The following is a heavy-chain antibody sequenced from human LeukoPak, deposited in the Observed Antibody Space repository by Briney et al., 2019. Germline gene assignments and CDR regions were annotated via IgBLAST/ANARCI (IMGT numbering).Heavy chain of an antibody. CDR3: AKAPVTSCRGAYCYPFDY. Sequence: PGGSLRLSCAASGFTFSYFGMHWVRQAPGKGLDWVAVISYDGSNTYYSDSVEGRFTISRDNSKNTLSLQMNSLRGEDTGVYYCAKAPVTSCRGAYCYPFDYWGQGTLVTVSS. CDR1: GFTFSYFG. J-gene: IGHJ4*02. CDR2: ISYDGSNT. V-gene: IGHV3-30*18. D-gene: IGHD2-21*01.